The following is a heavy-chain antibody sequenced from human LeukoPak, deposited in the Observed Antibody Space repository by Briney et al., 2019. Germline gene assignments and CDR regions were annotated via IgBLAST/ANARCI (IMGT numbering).Heavy chain of an antibody. D-gene: IGHD3-9*01. CDR3: ARKLRYSRNFDY. Sequence: SETLSLTCAVYGGSFSGYYGSWIRQPPGKGLEWIGEINHSGSTNYNPTLKSRVTISVDTSKNQFSLKLSSVTAADTAVYFCARKLRYSRNFDYWGQGTLVTVSS. CDR2: INHSGST. CDR1: GGSFSGYY. J-gene: IGHJ4*02. V-gene: IGHV4-34*01.